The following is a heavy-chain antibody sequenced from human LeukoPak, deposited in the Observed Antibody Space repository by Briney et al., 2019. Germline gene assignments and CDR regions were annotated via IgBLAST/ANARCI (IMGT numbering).Heavy chain of an antibody. Sequence: GGSLRLSCAASGFTFSSYWMSWVRQAPGKGLEWVSSFSAGGGSTYYADSVKGRFTISSDSSKNMLYLQMNSLRAEDTAVYYCASGSSAYPYYFDYWGQGTLVTVSS. CDR2: FSAGGGST. D-gene: IGHD3-22*01. V-gene: IGHV3-23*01. J-gene: IGHJ4*02. CDR3: ASGSSAYPYYFDY. CDR1: GFTFSSYW.